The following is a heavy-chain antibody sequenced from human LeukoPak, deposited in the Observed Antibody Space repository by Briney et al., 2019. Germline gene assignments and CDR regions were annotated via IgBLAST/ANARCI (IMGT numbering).Heavy chain of an antibody. J-gene: IGHJ5*02. Sequence: SETLSLTCAVSGASITSYYWTWIRQRPGKGLEWIGNIYYSGSTYYNPSLKSRVTISVDTSKNQFSLKLSSVTAADTAVYYCARVKGDDYVWGSYRSWFDPWGQGTLVTVSS. CDR1: GASITSYY. CDR2: IYYSGST. CDR3: ARVKGDDYVWGSYRSWFDP. D-gene: IGHD3-16*02. V-gene: IGHV4-59*12.